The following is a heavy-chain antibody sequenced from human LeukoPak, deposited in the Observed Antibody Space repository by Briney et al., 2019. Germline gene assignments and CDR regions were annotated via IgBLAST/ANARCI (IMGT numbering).Heavy chain of an antibody. CDR3: ARGFGQVNAFDI. CDR1: GRSISSYY. D-gene: IGHD3-3*01. CDR2: IYYSGST. Sequence: SETLSLTCTVSGRSISSYYWSWIRQPPVEGLEWIGYIYYSGSTNYNPSLKSRVTLPVNTPKNQFSLKPSSVTAADTAVYYCARGFGQVNAFDIWGQGTMVTVSS. V-gene: IGHV4-59*01. J-gene: IGHJ3*02.